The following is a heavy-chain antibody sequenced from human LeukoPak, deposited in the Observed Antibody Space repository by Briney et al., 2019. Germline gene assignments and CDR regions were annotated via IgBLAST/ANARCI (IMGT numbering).Heavy chain of an antibody. CDR3: ARVRSAARPDGDYFDY. CDR2: IYTSGST. D-gene: IGHD6-6*01. V-gene: IGHV4-4*07. Sequence: KPSETLSLTCTVSGGSISSYYRSWIRQPAVKGLEWIGRIYTSGSTNYNPSLKSRVTMSVDTSKNQFSLKLSSVTAADTAVYYCARVRSAARPDGDYFDYWGQGTLVTVSS. CDR1: GGSISSYY. J-gene: IGHJ4*02.